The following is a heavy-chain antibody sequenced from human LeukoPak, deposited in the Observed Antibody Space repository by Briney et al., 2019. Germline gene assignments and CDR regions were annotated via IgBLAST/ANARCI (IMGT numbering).Heavy chain of an antibody. Sequence: PSQTLSLTCAVSGASISTNTWWSWVRQPPGKGLEWIGEIFHSESINSNPSLESRLTISLDKSNNHFSLKLRSVTAADTAVYYCAREIFGARAFEYWGQGILVTVSS. J-gene: IGHJ4*02. D-gene: IGHD3-3*01. CDR3: AREIFGARAFEY. V-gene: IGHV4-4*02. CDR2: IFHSESI. CDR1: GASISTNTW.